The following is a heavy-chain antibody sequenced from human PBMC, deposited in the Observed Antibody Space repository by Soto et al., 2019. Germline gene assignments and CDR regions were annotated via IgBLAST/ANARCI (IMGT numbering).Heavy chain of an antibody. J-gene: IGHJ4*02. D-gene: IGHD6-19*01. Sequence: EVQLVESGGGLIQPGGSLRLSCAASGFAVSSKYMTWVRQAPGKGLEWVSVIYGGGTTYYADSVKGRFTISRETSKHTLYLQMNRLRAEDTAVYYCVQTTGWPGFDFWGQGTLVTVSS. CDR3: VQTTGWPGFDF. CDR1: GFAVSSKY. CDR2: IYGGGTT. V-gene: IGHV3-53*01.